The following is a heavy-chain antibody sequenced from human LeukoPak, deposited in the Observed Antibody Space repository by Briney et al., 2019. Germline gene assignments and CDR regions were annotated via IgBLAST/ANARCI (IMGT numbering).Heavy chain of an antibody. CDR1: GFVFSTYG. J-gene: IGHJ2*01. CDR3: ARVVSYYGSSYRLLDL. D-gene: IGHD3-10*01. CDR2: ISSGT. Sequence: PGGSLRLSCAASGFVFSTYGMSWVRQVPGKGPEWVATISSGTYYAEPVKGRFTISRDNSKNTLFVQMNSLRAEDTAVYYCARVVSYYGSSYRLLDLWGRGTLVTVSS. V-gene: IGHV3-23*01.